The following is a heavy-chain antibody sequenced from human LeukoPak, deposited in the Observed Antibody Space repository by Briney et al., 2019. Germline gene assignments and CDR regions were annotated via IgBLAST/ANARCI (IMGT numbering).Heavy chain of an antibody. V-gene: IGHV4-39*01. CDR2: IYYSGST. J-gene: IGHJ4*02. CDR1: GGSISSSSYS. CDR3: ASQLVVTGPFDY. D-gene: IGHD2-21*02. Sequence: PSETLSLTCTVSGGSISSSSYSWGWIRQPPGKGLEWIGSIYYSGSTYYNPSLKSRVTISVDTSKNQFSLKLSSVTAADTAVYYCASQLVVTGPFDYWGQGTLVTVSS.